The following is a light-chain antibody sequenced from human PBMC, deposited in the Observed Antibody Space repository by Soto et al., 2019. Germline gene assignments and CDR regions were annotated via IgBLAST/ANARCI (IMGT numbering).Light chain of an antibody. J-gene: IGLJ2*01. CDR1: SSDVGGYNY. CDR3: SSYTSSNTVI. V-gene: IGLV2-14*03. Sequence: QSVLTQPASVSGSPGQSITISCTGTSSDVGGYNYISWYQQHPGKAPKFIIYDVRNRPAGGSNRFSGSRSGNTASLTISGLQAEDEADYYCSSYTSSNTVIFGGGTKLTVL. CDR2: DVR.